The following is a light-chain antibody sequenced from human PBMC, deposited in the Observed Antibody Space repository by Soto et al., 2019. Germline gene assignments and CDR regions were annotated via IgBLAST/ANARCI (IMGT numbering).Light chain of an antibody. Sequence: DIVLTQPPVTLSLSQGERATLSYRASQSVSSYLAWYQQKPGKAPRLLIYDASNWASGIPARFSGSGSGTDFTLTISSLEPEDFAVYYCQQYNNWPRTFGQGTKVDIK. CDR2: DAS. V-gene: IGKV3-11*01. CDR1: QSVSSY. J-gene: IGKJ1*01. CDR3: QQYNNWPRT.